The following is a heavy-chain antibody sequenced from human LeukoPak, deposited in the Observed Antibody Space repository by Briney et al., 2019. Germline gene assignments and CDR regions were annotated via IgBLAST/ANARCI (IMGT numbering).Heavy chain of an antibody. Sequence: GGSLRLSCAASGFTFSTYDMHWVRQVTGKGLEWVSAIGFAGDTYYTGSVKGRFTISRENAKNSLYLQMNSLRAGDTAVYYCARDRALLWFGELKFYGMDVWGQGTTVTVSS. CDR1: GFTFSTYD. CDR3: ARDRALLWFGELKFYGMDV. CDR2: IGFAGDT. V-gene: IGHV3-13*01. J-gene: IGHJ6*02. D-gene: IGHD3-10*01.